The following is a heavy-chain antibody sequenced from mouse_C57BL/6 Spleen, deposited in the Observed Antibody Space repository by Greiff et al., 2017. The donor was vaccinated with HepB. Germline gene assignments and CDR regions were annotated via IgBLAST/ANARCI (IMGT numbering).Heavy chain of an antibody. J-gene: IGHJ2*01. CDR2: IDPSDSYT. D-gene: IGHD2-10*02. CDR3: ARGPYGNHYFDY. CDR1: GYTFTSYW. V-gene: IGHV1-50*01. Sequence: QVQLKQPGAELVKPGASVKLSCKASGYTFTSYWMQWVKQRPGQGLEWIGEIDPSDSYTNYNQKFKGKATLTVDTSSSTAYMQLSSLTSEDSAVYYCARGPYGNHYFDYWGQGTTLTVSS.